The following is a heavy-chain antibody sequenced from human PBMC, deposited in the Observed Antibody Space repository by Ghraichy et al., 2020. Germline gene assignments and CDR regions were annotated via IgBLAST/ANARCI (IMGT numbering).Heavy chain of an antibody. CDR1: GFTFSSAW. J-gene: IGHJ6*02. V-gene: IGHV3-15*05. CDR3: ATDPITMVRGGVDV. Sequence: SCAASGFTFSSAWMVWVRQAPGKGLEWVGRIKSESDGGTTNYATPVKSRFTISRDDSKNTLYLQMNSLRADDTAVYYCATDPITMVRGGVDVWGRGTKVTVSS. D-gene: IGHD3-10*01. CDR2: IKSESDGGTT.